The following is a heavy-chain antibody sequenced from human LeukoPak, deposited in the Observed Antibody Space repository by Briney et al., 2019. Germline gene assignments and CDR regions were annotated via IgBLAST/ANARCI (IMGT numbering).Heavy chain of an antibody. CDR2: IYSGGST. V-gene: IGHV3-53*01. D-gene: IGHD2-15*01. CDR1: GFTVSSNY. J-gene: IGHJ4*02. CDR3: ARGYVCSGGSCLSDY. Sequence: GGSLRLSCAASGFTVSSNYMSWVRQAPGKGLEWVSVIYSGGSTYYADSVKGRFTISRDNSKNTLYLQMNSLRAEDTAVYYCARGYVCSGGSCLSDYWGQGTLVTVSS.